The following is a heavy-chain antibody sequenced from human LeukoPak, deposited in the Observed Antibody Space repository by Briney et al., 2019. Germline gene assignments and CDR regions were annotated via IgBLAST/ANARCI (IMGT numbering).Heavy chain of an antibody. V-gene: IGHV4-38-2*02. J-gene: IGHJ1*01. D-gene: IGHD2-15*01. CDR2: IYHSGST. Sequence: SETLSLTCTVSGYSISSGYYWGWIRQPPGKGLEWIGSIYHSGSTYYNPSLKSRVTISVDTSKNQFSLKLSSVTAADTAVYYCATWGYCSGGRCYAEYFQHWGQGTLVTVSS. CDR1: GYSISSGYY. CDR3: ATWGYCSGGRCYAEYFQH.